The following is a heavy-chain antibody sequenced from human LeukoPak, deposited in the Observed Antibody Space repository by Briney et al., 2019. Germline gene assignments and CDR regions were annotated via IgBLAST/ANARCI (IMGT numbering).Heavy chain of an antibody. D-gene: IGHD3-22*01. V-gene: IGHV3-23*01. CDR3: AKDAQQNYYDSSGYPPGY. J-gene: IGHJ4*02. CDR1: GFTFSSYA. CDR2: ISGSGGST. Sequence: GGSLRLSCAASGFTFSSYAMSWVRQAPGKGLGWVSAISGSGGSTYYADSVKGRFTISRDNSKNTLYLQMNSLRAEDTAVYYCAKDAQQNYYDSSGYPPGYWGQGTLVTVSS.